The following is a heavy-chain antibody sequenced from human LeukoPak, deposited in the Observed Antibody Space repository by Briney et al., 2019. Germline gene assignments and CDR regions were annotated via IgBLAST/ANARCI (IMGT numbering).Heavy chain of an antibody. D-gene: IGHD3-10*01. CDR3: AKVGDRVRGVIIDYFDY. CDR2: SRSKANSYST. Sequence: GGSLRLSCAASGFTFSDHYMDWVRQAPGKGLEWVGRSRSKANSYSTEYAASVKGRFTISRDDSKNSLYLQMNSLRAEDTAVYYCAKVGDRVRGVIIDYFDYWGQGTLVTVSS. J-gene: IGHJ4*02. V-gene: IGHV3-72*01. CDR1: GFTFSDHY.